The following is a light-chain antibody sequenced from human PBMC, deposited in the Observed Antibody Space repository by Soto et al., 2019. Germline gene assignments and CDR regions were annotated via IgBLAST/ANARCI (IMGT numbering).Light chain of an antibody. V-gene: IGKV3-20*01. J-gene: IGKJ1*01. CDR2: GTS. CDR3: QKYDTSPTWT. Sequence: EIVLTQSQGTLSLSPGERATLSCRASQSVGRWYLAWYQQKPGQAPRLLIYGTSSRATGVPDRFSGSGSETDFNLAISRLEPEDFAVYYCQKYDTSPTWTFGQGTKVEIK. CDR1: QSVGRWY.